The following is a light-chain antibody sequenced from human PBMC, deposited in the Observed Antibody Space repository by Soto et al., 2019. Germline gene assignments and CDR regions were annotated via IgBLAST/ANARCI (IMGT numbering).Light chain of an antibody. CDR1: QSVTSNY. V-gene: IGKV3-20*01. Sequence: EIVLTQSPGTLSLSPGERATLSCRASQSVTSNYLAWYQQKPGQAPRLLIYGASSRATGIPDRFSGSGSGTDFTLTMSRLEHEDFAVYYCQQYGGSPRVTFGGGNKVEIK. J-gene: IGKJ4*01. CDR3: QQYGGSPRVT. CDR2: GAS.